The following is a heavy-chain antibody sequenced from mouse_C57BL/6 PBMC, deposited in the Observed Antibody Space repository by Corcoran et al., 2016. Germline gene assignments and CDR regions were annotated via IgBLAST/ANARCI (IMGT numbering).Heavy chain of an antibody. V-gene: IGHV3-6*01. CDR3: ARIHYYGSSYPFDY. CDR1: GYSITSGYY. CDR2: ISYDGSN. J-gene: IGHJ2*01. D-gene: IGHD1-1*01. Sequence: DVQLQESGPGLVKPSQSLSLTCSVTGYSITSGYYWNWIRQFPGNKLEWMGYISYDGSNNYNPSLKNRISITRDTSKNQFFLKLNSVTTEDTATYYCARIHYYGSSYPFDYWGQGTTLTVSS.